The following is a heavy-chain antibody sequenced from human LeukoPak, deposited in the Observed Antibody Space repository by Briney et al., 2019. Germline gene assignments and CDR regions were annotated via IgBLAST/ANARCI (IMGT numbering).Heavy chain of an antibody. CDR2: ISSSSSSI. Sequence: GGSLRLSCAASGFTYSSYSMNWVHQAPGKGLEWVSFISSSSSSIYYADSVKGRFTISRDNAKNSLYLQMNSPRAEDTAVYHCVISPVDPWGQGTLVTVSS. J-gene: IGHJ5*02. V-gene: IGHV3-21*01. CDR1: GFTYSSYS. CDR3: VISPVDP.